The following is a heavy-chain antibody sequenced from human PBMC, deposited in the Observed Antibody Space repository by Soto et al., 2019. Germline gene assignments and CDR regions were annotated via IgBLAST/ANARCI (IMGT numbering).Heavy chain of an antibody. D-gene: IGHD1-1*01. Sequence: EVQVVESGGGLVQPGGSLRLSCAGSEFTFRNYWMHWVRQAPGKGLVWVSRIKYDGSITNYADSVKGRFTISRDNAKNTVFLQMDSVTAEDTAVYYCARGVPEHYATDVWGQGTTVTVSS. CDR1: EFTFRNYW. CDR3: ARGVPEHYATDV. V-gene: IGHV3-74*02. J-gene: IGHJ6*02. CDR2: IKYDGSIT.